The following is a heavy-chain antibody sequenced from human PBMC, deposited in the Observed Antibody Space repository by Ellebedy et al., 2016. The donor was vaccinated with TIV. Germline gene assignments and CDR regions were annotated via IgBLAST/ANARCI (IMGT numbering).Heavy chain of an antibody. V-gene: IGHV1-2*04. Sequence: AASVKVSCKASGYTFTGYYMHWVRQAPGQGLEWMGWINPNSGGTNYAQKFQGWVTMTRDKYISTAYMELSRLRSDDTAVYYCARDQSSSRQPLDAMDVWGQGTMVTVSS. CDR2: INPNSGGT. D-gene: IGHD6-13*01. CDR3: ARDQSSSRQPLDAMDV. CDR1: GYTFTGYY. J-gene: IGHJ3*01.